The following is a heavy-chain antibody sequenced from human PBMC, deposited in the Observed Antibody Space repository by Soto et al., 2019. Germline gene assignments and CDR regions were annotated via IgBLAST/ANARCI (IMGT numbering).Heavy chain of an antibody. CDR2: INTDGSIT. D-gene: IGHD2-8*01. J-gene: IGHJ4*02. CDR3: ARDTNGLHY. V-gene: IGHV3-74*01. Sequence: PGGSLRLSCAASGLIFSTYKMHWVRQAPGKGLVWVSRINTDGSITDYADSVKGRFTVSRDNAKNTMYLQMNSLTADDTAVYYCARDTNGLHYWGQGTLVTVSS. CDR1: GLIFSTYK.